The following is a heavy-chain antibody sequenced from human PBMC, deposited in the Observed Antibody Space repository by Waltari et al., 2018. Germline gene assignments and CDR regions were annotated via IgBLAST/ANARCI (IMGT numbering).Heavy chain of an antibody. CDR1: GFPFSTYD. CDR2: MGAAGDA. J-gene: IGHJ3*02. D-gene: IGHD1-26*01. CDR3: AALGPDII. Sequence: EVHLVESGGGLVQPGGSLRLSCAASGFPFSTYDVHWVRQTTGKRLEGVPAMGAAGDAYYLHSVRGRFTISRDNAKNSFYLQMNSLRADDTAVYFCAALGPDIIWGQGAMVTVSS. V-gene: IGHV3-13*01.